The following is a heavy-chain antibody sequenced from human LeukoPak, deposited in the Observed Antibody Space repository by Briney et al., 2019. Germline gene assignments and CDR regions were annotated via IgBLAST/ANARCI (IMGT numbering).Heavy chain of an antibody. V-gene: IGHV1-58*02. CDR1: GFTFTSSA. CDR2: IVVGSGNT. CDR3: ARGIMDSGSYGVWFDP. D-gene: IGHD1-26*01. Sequence: SVKVSCKASGFTFTSSAMQWVRQARGQRLEWIGWIVVGSGNTNYAQKFQERVTITRDMSTSTAYMELSSLRSEDTAVYYCARGIMDSGSYGVWFDPWGQGTLVTVSS. J-gene: IGHJ5*02.